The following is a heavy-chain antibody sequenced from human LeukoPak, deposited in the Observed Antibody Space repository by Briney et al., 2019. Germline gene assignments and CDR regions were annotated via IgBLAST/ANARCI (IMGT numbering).Heavy chain of an antibody. V-gene: IGHV3-74*01. D-gene: IGHD2-8*01. CDR3: ARSQSGVFDV. Sequence: GGSLRLSCVASGFTFSNYWMQWVRQVPGKGLVWVSRLNGDGTNIIYADSVKGRFTISRDNAENTLYLQMNSLRAEDTALYFCARSQSGVFDVWGQGTMVTVSS. CDR2: LNGDGTNI. J-gene: IGHJ3*01. CDR1: GFTFSNYW.